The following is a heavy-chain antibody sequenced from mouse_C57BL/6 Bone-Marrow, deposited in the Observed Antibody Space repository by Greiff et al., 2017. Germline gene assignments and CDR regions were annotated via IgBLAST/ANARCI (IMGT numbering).Heavy chain of an antibody. J-gene: IGHJ3*01. V-gene: IGHV1-36*01. CDR3: ARPNYYGSSPWFAY. CDR2: VYPDNGGT. D-gene: IGHD1-1*01. CDR1: GEKGKDGG. Sequence: VQLKQSGPVMGKKGLSVKISWKEEGEKGKDGGRGGGKESHLKGLEWIGLVYPDNGGTIYNQKFKGKATLTVDTSSSTAYMELNSLTSEDSAVYYCARPNYYGSSPWFAYWGQGTLVTVSA.